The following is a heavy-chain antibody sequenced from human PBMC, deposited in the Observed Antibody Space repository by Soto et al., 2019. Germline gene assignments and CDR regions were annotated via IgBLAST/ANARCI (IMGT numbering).Heavy chain of an antibody. J-gene: IGHJ6*02. CDR1: GFTFSSYA. Sequence: QVQLVESGGGVVQPGRSLRLSCAASGFTFSSYAMHWVRQAPGKGLEWVAVISYDGSNKYYADSVKGRFTISRDNSKNPLYLQMNSLRAEDTAVYYCARDLNYGYYYYGMDVWGQGTTVTVSS. CDR3: ARDLNYGYYYYGMDV. D-gene: IGHD4-17*01. V-gene: IGHV3-30-3*01. CDR2: ISYDGSNK.